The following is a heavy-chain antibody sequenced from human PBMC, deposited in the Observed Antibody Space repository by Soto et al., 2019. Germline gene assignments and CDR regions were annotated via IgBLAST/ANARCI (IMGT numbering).Heavy chain of an antibody. CDR1: GGTFISHA. Sequence: GASLKVSCRASGGTFISHAISWVRQAPGQGLEWMGGIIPIFGTANYAQKFQGRVTITADGSTSTAYMELSSLRSEDTAVYYCARDAGHIVVVPAAIEAWFDPWGQGTLVTVSS. J-gene: IGHJ5*02. CDR3: ARDAGHIVVVPAAIEAWFDP. D-gene: IGHD2-2*02. CDR2: IIPIFGTA. V-gene: IGHV1-69*13.